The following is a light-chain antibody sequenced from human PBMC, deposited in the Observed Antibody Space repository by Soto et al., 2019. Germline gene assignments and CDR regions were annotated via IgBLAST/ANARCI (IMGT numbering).Light chain of an antibody. V-gene: IGKV1-39*01. CDR3: QQTYSTQVT. Sequence: DIQMTQSLSSLSASVGDRVTISCRASTSISKYLNWYQQKPGTAPKLLIYAASSLQTGVPSRFSGSGSGTDFTLTISSLQPEDFATYFCQQTYSTQVTVGGGTKVEIK. CDR2: AAS. CDR1: TSISKY. J-gene: IGKJ4*01.